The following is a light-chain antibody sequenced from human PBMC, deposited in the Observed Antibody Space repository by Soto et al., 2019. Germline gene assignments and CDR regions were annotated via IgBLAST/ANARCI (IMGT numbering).Light chain of an antibody. CDR2: DAS. CDR1: QSISDW. J-gene: IGKJ1*01. CDR3: QQSYNTPPT. V-gene: IGKV1-5*01. Sequence: DIQMTQSPSTLSASVGDRVTITCRASQSISDWLAWYQQKPGKAPKVLIYDASTLESGVPSRFSGSGSGTEFTLTISSLQPEDFATYYCQQSYNTPPTFGQGTKVDIK.